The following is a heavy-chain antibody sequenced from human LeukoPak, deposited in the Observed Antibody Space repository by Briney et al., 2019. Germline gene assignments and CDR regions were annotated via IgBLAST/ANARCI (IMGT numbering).Heavy chain of an antibody. V-gene: IGHV4-34*01. D-gene: IGHD4-11*01. CDR3: ASAWNDYKDY. CDR2: INHSGST. Sequence: SETLSLTCAVYGGSFSGYYWSWIRQPPGKGLEWIGEINHSGSTNYNPSLESRVTISVDTSKNQFSLKLSSVTAADTAVYYCASAWNDYKDYWGQGTLVTVSS. CDR1: GGSFSGYY. J-gene: IGHJ4*02.